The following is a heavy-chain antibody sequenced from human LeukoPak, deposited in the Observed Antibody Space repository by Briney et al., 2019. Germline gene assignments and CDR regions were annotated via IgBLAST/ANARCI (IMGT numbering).Heavy chain of an antibody. D-gene: IGHD4-11*01. CDR3: ARETTVTSYAFDI. Sequence: SETLSLTCTVSGGSVSSGTYYWSWIRQPPGKGLEWIGHIYHSGSTNYNPSLKSRVTISVDTSKNQFSLKLSSVTAADTAVYYCARETTVTSYAFDIWGQGTMVTVSS. V-gene: IGHV4-61*01. CDR1: GGSVSSGTYY. CDR2: IYHSGST. J-gene: IGHJ3*02.